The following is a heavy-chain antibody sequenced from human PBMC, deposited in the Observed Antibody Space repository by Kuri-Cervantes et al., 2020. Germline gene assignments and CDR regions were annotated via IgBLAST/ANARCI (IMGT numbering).Heavy chain of an antibody. CDR3: ARDTSVGRNWFDP. CDR1: GFTFNNYA. Sequence: GGSLRLSCAASGFTFNNYAMHWVRQAPGKGLEWVTVISYDGNSKYYTDSVKGRFTISRDNSKNTLYLQMNSLRAEDTAVHYCARDTSVGRNWFDPWGQGTLVTVSS. CDR2: ISYDGNSK. D-gene: IGHD1-26*01. J-gene: IGHJ5*02. V-gene: IGHV3-30-3*01.